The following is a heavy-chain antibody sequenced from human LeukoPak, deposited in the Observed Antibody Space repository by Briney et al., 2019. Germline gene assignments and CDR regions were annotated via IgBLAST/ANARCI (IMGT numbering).Heavy chain of an antibody. CDR3: ASEPYGSGSFLGAFDI. CDR2: IYYSGST. Sequence: ASETLSLTCTVSGDSISGNYWTWIRQPPGKGLEWIGYIYYSGSTNYNASLKSRVTISIDTSKNQFSLKLSSVTAADTAVYYCASEPYGSGSFLGAFDIWGQGTMVTVSS. V-gene: IGHV4-59*08. CDR1: GDSISGNY. J-gene: IGHJ3*02. D-gene: IGHD3-10*01.